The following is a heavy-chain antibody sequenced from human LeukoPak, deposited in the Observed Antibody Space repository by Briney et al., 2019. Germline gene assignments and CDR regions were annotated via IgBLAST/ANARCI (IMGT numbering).Heavy chain of an antibody. V-gene: IGHV4-39*07. Sequence: SETLSLTCTVSGGSISSSGYYWGWIRQPPGKGLGWIGTIYYGGSTYYNPSLKSRVTISVDTSKNQFSLKLSSVTAADTAVYYCARVVPDLYPYYLDYWGQGTLVTVSS. D-gene: IGHD5/OR15-5a*01. CDR2: IYYGGST. J-gene: IGHJ4*02. CDR1: GGSISSSGYY. CDR3: ARVVPDLYPYYLDY.